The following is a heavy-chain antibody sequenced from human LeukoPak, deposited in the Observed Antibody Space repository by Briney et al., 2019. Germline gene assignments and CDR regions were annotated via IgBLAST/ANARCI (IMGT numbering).Heavy chain of an antibody. CDR2: ISTDGSII. D-gene: IGHD2-8*01. CDR3: ARYLYAFALDV. V-gene: IGHV3-74*01. J-gene: IGHJ6*03. CDR1: GFTFSGNW. Sequence: PGGSLRLSCAAPGFTFSGNWMSWVRQSPGKGLVWVSHISTDGSIIRYGDSVKGRFTISRDKAKNTLYLQMNSLTAEDTGVYYCARYLYAFALDVWGKGTTVTVS.